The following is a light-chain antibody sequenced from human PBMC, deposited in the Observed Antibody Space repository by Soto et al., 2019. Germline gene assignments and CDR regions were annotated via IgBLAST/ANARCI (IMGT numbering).Light chain of an antibody. Sequence: EIVMTQSPATLSVSPGERATLSCRASQSVSSNLAWYQQKPGQAPRLLIYGASTRATGIPARFSGSGSGTEFTLTISSLQSEDFAVYYCKQYNNWPQTLGQGTKV. CDR3: KQYNNWPQT. J-gene: IGKJ1*01. V-gene: IGKV3-15*01. CDR2: GAS. CDR1: QSVSSN.